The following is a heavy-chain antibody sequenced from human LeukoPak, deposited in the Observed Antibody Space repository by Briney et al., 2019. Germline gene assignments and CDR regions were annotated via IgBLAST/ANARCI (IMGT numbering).Heavy chain of an antibody. V-gene: IGHV4-59*01. D-gene: IGHD6-19*01. Sequence: SETLSLTCTVSGDSINSNYFSWIRQSPGTGLEWIGYIYNSGNTDYNPSLKSRVTISVDTSKNQFSLKLTSVSAADTAMYYCARYSRGWYNAFDFWGQGTMATVSS. CDR1: GDSINSNY. CDR3: ARYSRGWYNAFDF. CDR2: IYNSGNT. J-gene: IGHJ3*01.